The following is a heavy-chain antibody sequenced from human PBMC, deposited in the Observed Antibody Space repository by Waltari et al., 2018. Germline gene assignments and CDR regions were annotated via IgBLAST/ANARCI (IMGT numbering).Heavy chain of an antibody. CDR1: GHSFTDYH. D-gene: IGHD1-26*01. J-gene: IGHJ4*02. Sequence: QVQLVQSGTEVKKPGASVTVSCQASGHSFTDYHLHWVRQTPGQGLEWLGWINPKNGDTGYAKNFLGRVTMTRDTSINTVYMDLSGLRSDDTAVFYCARDPGPIVGAPDYWGQGTLVTVSS. CDR2: INPKNGDT. V-gene: IGHV1-2*02. CDR3: ARDPGPIVGAPDY.